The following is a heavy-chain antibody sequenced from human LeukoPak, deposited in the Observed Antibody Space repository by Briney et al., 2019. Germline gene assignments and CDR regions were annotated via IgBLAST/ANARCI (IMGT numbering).Heavy chain of an antibody. CDR3: ASITMVRGVQTTPFDY. Sequence: PSETLSLTCTGSGGSISSGSYYWGWIRQPPGKGLEWIGSIYYSGSTYYNPSLKSRVTISVDTSKNQFSLKLSSVTAADTAVYYCASITMVRGVQTTPFDYWGQGTLLTVSS. CDR2: IYYSGST. CDR1: GGSISSGSYY. J-gene: IGHJ4*02. V-gene: IGHV4-39*01. D-gene: IGHD3-10*01.